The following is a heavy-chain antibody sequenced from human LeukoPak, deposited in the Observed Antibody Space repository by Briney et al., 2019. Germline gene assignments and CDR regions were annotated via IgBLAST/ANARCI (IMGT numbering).Heavy chain of an antibody. V-gene: IGHV3-30*18. J-gene: IGHJ4*02. Sequence: GGSLRLSCAASGFTFSSYGIHWVRQAPGKGLEWVAVISYDGSNKYYADSVKGRFTISRDNFMHTLYLQMNSLRAEDTAVYYCAKGRRGPGGFWGQGTLVTVSS. CDR3: AKGRRGPGGF. D-gene: IGHD3-10*01. CDR2: ISYDGSNK. CDR1: GFTFSSYG.